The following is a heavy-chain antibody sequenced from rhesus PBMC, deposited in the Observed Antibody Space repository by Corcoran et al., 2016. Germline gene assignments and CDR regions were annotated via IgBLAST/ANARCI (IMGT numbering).Heavy chain of an antibody. V-gene: IGHV4-173*01. CDR1: GGSISRSY. CDR3: ARGSTAAP. CDR2: ISGSGGSA. J-gene: IGHJ4*01. Sequence: QLQLQASGPGLVKPSETLSLTCAVSGGSISRSYWSGIRQLPGKGREWIGRISGSGGSAAYNPSLEIRVTISTYTSKNQFSLKLSSVTAADTAVYYCARGSTAAPWGQGVLVTVSS. D-gene: IGHD6-31*01.